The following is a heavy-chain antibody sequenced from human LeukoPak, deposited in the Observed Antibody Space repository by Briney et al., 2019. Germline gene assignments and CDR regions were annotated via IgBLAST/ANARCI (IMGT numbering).Heavy chain of an antibody. J-gene: IGHJ2*01. D-gene: IGHD6-13*01. CDR2: ISYDGSNK. V-gene: IGHV3-30*18. CDR1: GFTFSSYG. CDR3: AKDSEIAAAGSYWYFDL. Sequence: GGSLRLSCAASGFTFSSYGMHWVRQAPGKGLEWVAVISYDGSNKYHTDSVKGRFTIPRDNSKNTLYLQMNSLRAEDTAVYYCAKDSEIAAAGSYWYFDLWGRGTLVTVSS.